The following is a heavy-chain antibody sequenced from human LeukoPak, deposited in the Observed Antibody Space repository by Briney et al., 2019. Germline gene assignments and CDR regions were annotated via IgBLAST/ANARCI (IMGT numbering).Heavy chain of an antibody. CDR2: IKQDGSEK. Sequence: GGSLRLSCAASGFTFSSYWMSWVRQAPGKGLEWVANIKQDGSEKYYVDSVKGRFTISRDNAKNSLYLQMNSLRAEDTAVYYCARDRRCSSTSCHPAEWYFDYWGQGTLVTVSS. CDR3: ARDRRCSSTSCHPAEWYFDY. CDR1: GFTFSSYW. D-gene: IGHD2-2*01. V-gene: IGHV3-7*01. J-gene: IGHJ4*02.